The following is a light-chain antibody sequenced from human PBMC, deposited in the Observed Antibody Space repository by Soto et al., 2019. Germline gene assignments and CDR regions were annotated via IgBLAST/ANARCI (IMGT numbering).Light chain of an antibody. CDR2: TTS. J-gene: IGKJ4*01. CDR3: QQYNNWPDS. Sequence: QSPGTLSVSPGERVTLSCRPSQSVGRNLAWYQQKPCQAPRLLIYTTSTRAPGIPARFSGSGSGTEFTLTISSLQSEDVAVYYCQQYNNWPDSFGGGTKVESK. CDR1: QSVGRN. V-gene: IGKV3-15*01.